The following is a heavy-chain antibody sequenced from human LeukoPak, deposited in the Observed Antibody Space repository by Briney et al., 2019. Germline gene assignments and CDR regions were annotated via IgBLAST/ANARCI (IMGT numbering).Heavy chain of an antibody. V-gene: IGHV3-23*01. CDR1: GFTFSSYA. CDR3: AKDYYDSSGYYLGKPY. Sequence: PGGSLRLSCAASGFTFSSYAMSWVRQAPGMGLEWVSAISGSAGTTYYADSVKGRFTISRDNSKNTLYLQMNSVIAEDTAVYFCAKDYYDSSGYYLGKPYWGQGTLVTVSS. D-gene: IGHD3-22*01. CDR2: ISGSAGTT. J-gene: IGHJ4*02.